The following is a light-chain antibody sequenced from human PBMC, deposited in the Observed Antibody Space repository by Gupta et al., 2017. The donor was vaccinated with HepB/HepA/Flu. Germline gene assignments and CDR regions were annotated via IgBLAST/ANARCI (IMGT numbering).Light chain of an antibody. CDR2: GGS. Sequence: EIVFTLSPGTLCLSPRERATLSCRARHGDTNNYLDWYRQKPGQAPSLLIFGGSRRDTGVPDRFSGSGSETEFTLTIRRLEPEDLGVYYCQHGGYSPITFGGGTTVEIK. CDR3: QHGGYSPIT. V-gene: IGKV3-20*01. CDR1: HGDTNNY. J-gene: IGKJ4*01.